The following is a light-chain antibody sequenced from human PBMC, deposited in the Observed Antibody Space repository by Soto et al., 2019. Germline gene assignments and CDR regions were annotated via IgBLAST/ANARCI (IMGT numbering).Light chain of an antibody. V-gene: IGKV3-20*01. CDR1: QSISDNY. CDR3: QQYGSSPLT. Sequence: EIVLTQSPGTLSLSPGERATHSCRASQSISDNYLAWYQQGPGQAPRLLIFGASTRATGIPDRFSGSASGTDFPLTISRLEPEDFAVYYCQQYGSSPLTFGQGTKVEIK. J-gene: IGKJ1*01. CDR2: GAS.